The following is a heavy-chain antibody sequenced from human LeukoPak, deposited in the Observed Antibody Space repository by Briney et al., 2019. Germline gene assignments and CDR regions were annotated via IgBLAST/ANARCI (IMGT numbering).Heavy chain of an antibody. CDR3: ARSVHISAPFDV. V-gene: IGHV4-39*01. D-gene: IGHD2-21*01. CDR2: IYYSGST. Sequence: SGTLSLTCTVSGGSISSSSYYWGWIRQPPGKGLEWIGNIYYSGSTYYNPSLKSRVTISVDTSKNQFSLKLNSVTAADTAVYYCARSVHISAPFDVWGQGTLVTVSS. CDR1: GGSISSSSYY. J-gene: IGHJ4*02.